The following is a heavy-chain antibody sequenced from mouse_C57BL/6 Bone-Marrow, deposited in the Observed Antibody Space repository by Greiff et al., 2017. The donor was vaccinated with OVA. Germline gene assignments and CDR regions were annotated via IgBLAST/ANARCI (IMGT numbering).Heavy chain of an antibody. Sequence: EVKLMESGPGLVKPSQSLSLTCSVTGYSITSGYYWNWIRQFPGNKLEWMGYISYDGSNNYNPSLKNRISITRDTSKNQFFLKLNSVTTEDTATYYCARDITTVVATKDYYAMDYWGQGTSVTVSS. V-gene: IGHV3-6*01. J-gene: IGHJ4*01. D-gene: IGHD1-1*01. CDR1: GYSITSGYY. CDR3: ARDITTVVATKDYYAMDY. CDR2: ISYDGSN.